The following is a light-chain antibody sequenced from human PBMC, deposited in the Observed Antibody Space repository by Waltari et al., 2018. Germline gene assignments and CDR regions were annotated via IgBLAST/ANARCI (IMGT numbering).Light chain of an antibody. V-gene: IGLV2-8*01. CDR1: SSAVGAYNY. J-gene: IGLJ1*01. Sequence: QSALTPPPSASGSPGQSVPISCTGTSSAVGAYNYVPWYQPYPDKAPKLMIYEVTKRPSGVPDRFSGSKSGNTASLTVSGLQAEDEADYYCISYAGNNKYVLGAGTKVTVL. CDR3: ISYAGNNKYV. CDR2: EVT.